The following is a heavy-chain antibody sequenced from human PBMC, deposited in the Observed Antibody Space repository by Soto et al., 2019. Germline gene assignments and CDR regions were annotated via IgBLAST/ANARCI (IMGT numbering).Heavy chain of an antibody. Sequence: SETLSLTCTVSGGSISSSSYYWGWIRQPPGKGLEWIGSIYYSGSTYYNPSLKSRVTISVDTSKNQFSLKLSSVTAADTAVYYCARESIAARPTFDYYGMDVWGQGTTVT. CDR3: ARESIAARPTFDYYGMDV. V-gene: IGHV4-39*02. J-gene: IGHJ6*02. D-gene: IGHD6-6*01. CDR1: GGSISSSSYY. CDR2: IYYSGST.